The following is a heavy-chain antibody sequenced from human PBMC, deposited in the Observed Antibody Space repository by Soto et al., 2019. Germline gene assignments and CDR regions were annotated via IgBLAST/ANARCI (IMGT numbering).Heavy chain of an antibody. J-gene: IGHJ4*02. CDR2: IIPIFGTA. CDR3: ARAAAYCGGDCYPLDY. D-gene: IGHD2-21*02. V-gene: IGHV1-69*06. Sequence: SVKVSCKASGGTFSSYAISWVRQAPGQGLEWMGGIIPIFGTAYYAQKFQGRVTITADKSTSTAYMELSSLRSEDTAVYYCARAAAYCGGDCYPLDYWGQGTLVTVSS. CDR1: GGTFSSYA.